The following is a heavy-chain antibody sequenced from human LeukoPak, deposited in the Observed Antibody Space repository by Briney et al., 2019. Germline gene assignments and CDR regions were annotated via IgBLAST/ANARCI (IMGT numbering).Heavy chain of an antibody. Sequence: GSLRLSCAASGFTFSSYSMNWVRQPPGKGLEWIGSIYYSGSTYYNPSLKSRVTISVDMSKNQFSLKLSSVTAADTAVYYCARQYSSGWYTPTGDYWGQGTLVTVSS. CDR1: GFTFSSYSMN. CDR2: IYYSGST. J-gene: IGHJ4*02. D-gene: IGHD6-19*01. CDR3: ARQYSSGWYTPTGDY. V-gene: IGHV4-39*01.